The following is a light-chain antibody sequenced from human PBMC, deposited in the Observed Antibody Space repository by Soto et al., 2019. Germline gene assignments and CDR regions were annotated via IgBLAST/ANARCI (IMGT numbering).Light chain of an antibody. J-gene: IGKJ4*01. V-gene: IGKV1-39*01. CDR2: AAS. CDR1: DNIGSN. Sequence: DIQLTQSPSSLSASVGDRVTITCRASDNIGSNLNWYQQQTGTAPKLLIYAASSLQGGVPSRFSGSGYGTQFTLTISGLQTEDFATYYCQQSYKILTFGGGTKVDIK. CDR3: QQSYKILT.